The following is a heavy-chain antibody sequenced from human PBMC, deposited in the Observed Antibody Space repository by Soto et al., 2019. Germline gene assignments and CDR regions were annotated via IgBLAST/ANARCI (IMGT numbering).Heavy chain of an antibody. CDR1: GFTFSGSA. D-gene: IGHD2-15*01. CDR2: IRSKANSYAT. CDR3: TPSPVSVAAPS. J-gene: IGHJ5*02. Sequence: GSLRLSGAASGFTFSGSAMHWVRQASGKGLEWVGRIRSKANSYATVYAASVKGRFTISRDDSENTAYLQMNSLKTEDTAVYYCTPSPVSVAAPSWGQGTLVTVSS. V-gene: IGHV3-73*01.